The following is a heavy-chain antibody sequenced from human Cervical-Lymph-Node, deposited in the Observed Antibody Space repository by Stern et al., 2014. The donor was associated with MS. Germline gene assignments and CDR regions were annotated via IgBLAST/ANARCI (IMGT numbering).Heavy chain of an antibody. Sequence: QVQLQESGPGLVKPSETLSLTCTVSGGSISTYYWSWIRQAPGKGLEWIGYMHYSGITKSNPSLKSRVTLSVDTSKNQFSLKLSSVTAADTAVYYCARRYYSAVPRFDYWGQGTLVTVSS. V-gene: IGHV4-59*08. CDR1: GGSISTYY. CDR3: ARRYYSAVPRFDY. J-gene: IGHJ4*02. D-gene: IGHD3-10*01. CDR2: MHYSGIT.